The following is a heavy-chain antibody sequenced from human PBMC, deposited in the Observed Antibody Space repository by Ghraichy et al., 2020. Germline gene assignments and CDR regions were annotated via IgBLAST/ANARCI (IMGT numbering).Heavy chain of an antibody. CDR3: VRALRGNSQLYGMDV. J-gene: IGHJ6*02. D-gene: IGHD1-1*01. Sequence: SETLSLTCTVSGGSISTYYWNWIRQPPGNGLEWIGYIYYSRATTYNPSLKSRVTMSVDTSKNQFSLKLTAVTAADTAVYYCVRALRGNSQLYGMDVWGQGTTVTVSS. V-gene: IGHV4-59*01. CDR2: IYYSRAT. CDR1: GGSISTYY.